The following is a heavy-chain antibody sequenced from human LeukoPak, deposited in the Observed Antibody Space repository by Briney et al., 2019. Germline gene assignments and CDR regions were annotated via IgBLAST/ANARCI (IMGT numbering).Heavy chain of an antibody. D-gene: IGHD6-19*01. CDR2: IYYSGST. J-gene: IGHJ4*02. CDR1: GGSISSYY. V-gene: IGHV4-59*08. CDR3: ARHQGQWLVISFDY. Sequence: SETLSLTCTVPGGSISSYYWSWIRQPPGKGLEWIGYIYYSGSTNYNPSLKSRVTISVDTSKNQFSLKLSSVTAADTAVYYCARHQGQWLVISFDYWGQGTLVTVSS.